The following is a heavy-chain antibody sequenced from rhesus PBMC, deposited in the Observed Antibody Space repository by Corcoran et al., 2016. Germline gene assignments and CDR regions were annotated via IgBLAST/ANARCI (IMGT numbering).Heavy chain of an antibody. CDR1: GYSISSGYG. V-gene: IGHV4-127*01. Sequence: QVQLQESGPGLVKPSETLSLTCAVSGYSISSGYGWSWIRQPPGKGLAWIGSIGGSSGSTNYNPSLKSRVTISKDTSKNQFSLKLSSVTAADTAVYYCARVIGEDDYGYYWPADAFDFWGQGLRVTVSS. D-gene: IGHD3-9*01. J-gene: IGHJ3*01. CDR2: IGGSSGST. CDR3: ARVIGEDDYGYYWPADAFDF.